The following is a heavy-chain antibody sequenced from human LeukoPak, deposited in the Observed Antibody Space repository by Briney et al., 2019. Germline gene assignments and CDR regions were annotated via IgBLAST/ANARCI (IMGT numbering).Heavy chain of an antibody. V-gene: IGHV4-59*08. CDR2: VYYSGSA. Sequence: SETLSLACTVSSGSISSYYWSWIRQPPGKGLEWIGYVYYSGSANYNPSLKSRVTISVDTSKNQFSLKLSSVTAADTAVYYCARHEKLGQFDYWGQGTLVTVSS. J-gene: IGHJ4*02. CDR1: SGSISSYY. CDR3: ARHEKLGQFDY. D-gene: IGHD3-10*01.